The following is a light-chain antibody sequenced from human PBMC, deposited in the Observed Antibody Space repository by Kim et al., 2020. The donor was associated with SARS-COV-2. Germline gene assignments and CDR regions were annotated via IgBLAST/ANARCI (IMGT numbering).Light chain of an antibody. V-gene: IGKV3-15*01. CDR3: QQYNNWPLLS. CDR1: QSVSSN. Sequence: EIVMTQSPTTLSVSPGERATLSCRASQSVSSNLAWYQQRPGQAPRVLIYDASTRDIGIPARFSGTGSGTDFTLTISSLQSEDFAVYYCQQYNNWPLLSFGGGTKVDIK. J-gene: IGKJ4*01. CDR2: DAS.